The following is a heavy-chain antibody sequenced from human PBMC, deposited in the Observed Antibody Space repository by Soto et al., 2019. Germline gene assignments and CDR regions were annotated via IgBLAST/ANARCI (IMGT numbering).Heavy chain of an antibody. CDR3: APPLYPHNWCDP. CDR2: IIPIFGTA. J-gene: IGHJ5*02. CDR1: GGTFSSYA. D-gene: IGHD2-2*02. V-gene: IGHV1-69*13. Sequence: GASVKVSCKASGGTFSSYALSWVRQAPGQGLEWMGGIIPIFGTANYAQKFQGRVTITADESTSTAYMELRSLRSEDTAVYYCAPPLYPHNWCDPCDQGTRVTVCS.